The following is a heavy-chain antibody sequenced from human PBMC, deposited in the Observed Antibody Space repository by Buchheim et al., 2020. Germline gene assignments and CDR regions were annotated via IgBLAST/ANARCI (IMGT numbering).Heavy chain of an antibody. CDR3: ARGDDL. J-gene: IGHJ2*01. CDR2: IIPVFGTP. Sequence: QLVQSGAEVKRPGSSVKVSCRASGGTFSSAVIGWVRHAPGHGLEWMGGIIPVFGTPNYAQKFQGRLSIAADESTSTVYMELSSLTSDDTAVYFCARGDDLWGRGTL. D-gene: IGHD3-16*01. CDR1: GGTFSSAV. V-gene: IGHV1-69*01.